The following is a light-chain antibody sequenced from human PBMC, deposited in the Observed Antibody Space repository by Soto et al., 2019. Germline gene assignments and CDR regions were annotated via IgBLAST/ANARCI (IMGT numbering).Light chain of an antibody. V-gene: IGLV8-61*01. Sequence: TVVTQEPSFSVSPGGTVTLTCGLNSGSVSTRHYPSWYQQTPGQAPRALIYSTNSRSSGVPDRFSGSILGTKAALTITGAQTHDESEYYCLLYMGSGIYVFGTGTKLTVL. CDR1: SGSVSTRHY. CDR2: STN. J-gene: IGLJ1*01. CDR3: LLYMGSGIYV.